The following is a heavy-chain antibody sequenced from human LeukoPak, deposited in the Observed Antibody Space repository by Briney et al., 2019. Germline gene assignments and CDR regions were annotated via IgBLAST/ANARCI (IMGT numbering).Heavy chain of an antibody. D-gene: IGHD2-15*01. CDR2: ISSSSSYI. J-gene: IGHJ4*02. CDR3: ARGRYCSGGSCYGFAALDY. Sequence: GGSLRLSCAASGFTFSSYSMNWVRQAPGKGLEWVPSISSSSSYIYYADSVKGRFTISRDNAKNSLYLQMNSLRAEDTAVYYCARGRYCSGGSCYGFAALDYWGQGTLVTVSS. V-gene: IGHV3-21*01. CDR1: GFTFSSYS.